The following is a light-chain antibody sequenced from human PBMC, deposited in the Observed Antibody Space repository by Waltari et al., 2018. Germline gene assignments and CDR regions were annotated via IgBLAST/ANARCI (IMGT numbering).Light chain of an antibody. J-gene: IGKJ3*01. CDR1: QSISSY. CDR2: AAS. V-gene: IGKV1-39*01. Sequence: DIQMTQSPSSLSASVGDRVTIPSRASQSISSYLNWYQQKPGKAPKLLIYAASSLQSGVPSRFSGSGSGTDFTLTISSLQPEDFATYYCQQSYSTPFTFGPGTKVDIK. CDR3: QQSYSTPFT.